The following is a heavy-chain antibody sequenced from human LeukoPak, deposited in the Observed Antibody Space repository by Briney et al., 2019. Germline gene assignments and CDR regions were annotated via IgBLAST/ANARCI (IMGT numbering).Heavy chain of an antibody. D-gene: IGHD3-10*01. CDR2: INAGNGNT. J-gene: IGHJ5*02. Sequence: ASVTVSCKASGYTFTSYAMHWVRQAPGQRLEWMGWINAGNGNTKYSQKFQGRVTITRDTSASTAYMELSSLRSEDTAVYYCARGWEYWFGEPWGQRTLVTVSS. V-gene: IGHV1-3*01. CDR1: GYTFTSYA. CDR3: ARGWEYWFGEP.